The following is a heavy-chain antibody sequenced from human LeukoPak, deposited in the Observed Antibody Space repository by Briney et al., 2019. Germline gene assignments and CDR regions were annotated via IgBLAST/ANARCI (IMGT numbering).Heavy chain of an antibody. CDR1: GFTFSSYG. Sequence: PGGSLRLSCAASGFTFSSYGMHWVRQAPGKGLEWVAFIRYDGSNKYYADSVKGRFTISRDNSKNTLYLQMSSLRAEDTAVYYHTRILRFLEWLFIGPGLYYYYYMDVWGKGTTVTVSS. CDR2: IRYDGSNK. J-gene: IGHJ6*03. D-gene: IGHD3-3*01. CDR3: TRILRFLEWLFIGPGLYYYYYMDV. V-gene: IGHV3-30*02.